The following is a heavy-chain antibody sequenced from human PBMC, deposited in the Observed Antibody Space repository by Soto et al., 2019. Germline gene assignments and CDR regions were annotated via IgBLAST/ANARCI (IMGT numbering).Heavy chain of an antibody. V-gene: IGHV1-69*12. J-gene: IGHJ6*02. Sequence: QVQLMQSGAEVKKPGSSVKVSCKASGGTFSTSAISWVRQAPREGLEWVGGIMPVFATPDYAQKFQGTVTISADESTTTAFLQLTSLTTDDTAVYYCARDKDRQQLGGNYYYILDVWGQGTAITVSS. CDR3: ARDKDRQQLGGNYYYILDV. D-gene: IGHD3-3*02. CDR2: IMPVFATP. CDR1: GGTFSTSA.